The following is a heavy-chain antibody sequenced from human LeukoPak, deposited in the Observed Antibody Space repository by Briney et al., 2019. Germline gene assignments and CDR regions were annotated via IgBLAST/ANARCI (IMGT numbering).Heavy chain of an antibody. CDR3: ARAGPLMVRGVIEVYNWFDP. V-gene: IGHV1-2*04. CDR2: INPNSGGT. CDR1: GYTFTGYY. Sequence: ASVKVSCKASGYTFTGYYMHWVRQAPGQGLEWMGWINPNSGGTNYAQKFQGWVTMTRDTSISTAYMELSRLRSDDTAVYYCARAGPLMVRGVIEVYNWFDPWGQGTLVTVS. J-gene: IGHJ5*02. D-gene: IGHD3-10*01.